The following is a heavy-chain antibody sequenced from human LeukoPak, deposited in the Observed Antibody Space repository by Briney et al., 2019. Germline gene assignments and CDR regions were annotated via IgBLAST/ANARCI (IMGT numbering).Heavy chain of an antibody. CDR1: GFTFGDYA. CDR3: TRYSSSWDYFDY. CDR2: IRSKAYGGTT. Sequence: GGSLRLSCTASGFTFGDYAMSWVRQAPGKGLDWVGFIRSKAYGGTTEYAASVKGRFTISRDDSKTIAYLQMNSLKTEDTAVYYCTRYSSSWDYFDYWGQGTLVTVSS. J-gene: IGHJ4*02. D-gene: IGHD6-6*01. V-gene: IGHV3-49*04.